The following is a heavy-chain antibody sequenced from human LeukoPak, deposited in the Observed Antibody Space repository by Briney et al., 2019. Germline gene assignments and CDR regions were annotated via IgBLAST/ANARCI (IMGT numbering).Heavy chain of an antibody. D-gene: IGHD5-18*01. V-gene: IGHV1-24*01. CDR1: GYTLTELS. CDR2: FDPEDGET. J-gene: IGHJ4*02. CDR3: ATVDTAMVLPGYFDY. Sequence: GASVKVSCKVSGYTLTELSMHWVRQAPGKGLEWMGGFDPEDGETIYAQKFQGRVTMTEDTSTDTAYMELSSLRSEDTAVYYCATVDTAMVLPGYFDYWGQGTLVTVSS.